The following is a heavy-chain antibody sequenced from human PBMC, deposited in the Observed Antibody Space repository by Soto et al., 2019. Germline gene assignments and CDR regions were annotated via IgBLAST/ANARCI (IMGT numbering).Heavy chain of an antibody. Sequence: QAQLMQSGAEVKKPGSSVKGSCKASGGTFSGYAINWVRQAPGQGLEWMGGIIPLLGITDYGQKFQGRITIAADESTGTAYMDLRGLRSEDTAVYYCARDPRSITGTTSSEDFQHWGQGTVVSGSS. J-gene: IGHJ1*01. CDR1: GGTFSGYA. CDR3: ARDPRSITGTTSSEDFQH. CDR2: IIPLLGIT. V-gene: IGHV1-69*01. D-gene: IGHD1-20*01.